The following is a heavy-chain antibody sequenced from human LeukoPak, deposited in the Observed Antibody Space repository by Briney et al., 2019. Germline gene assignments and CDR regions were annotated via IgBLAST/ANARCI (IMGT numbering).Heavy chain of an antibody. D-gene: IGHD5-12*01. CDR1: GFTISSYA. V-gene: IGHV3-30*04. J-gene: IGHJ4*02. Sequence: PGGSLRFSCAAAGFTISSYAWNWVRQAPAKGLEWVAGISYERSNKYYADSVKGRFTIARDNSKHTLYLQRTSLRAEDTAVYYCARDEDIVATIGGYLDYWGQGTLVTVSS. CDR2: ISYERSNK. CDR3: ARDEDIVATIGGYLDY.